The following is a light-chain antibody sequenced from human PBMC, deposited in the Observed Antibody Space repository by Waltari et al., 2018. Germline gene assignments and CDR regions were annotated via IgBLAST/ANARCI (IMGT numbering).Light chain of an antibody. CDR3: QQYNNWPLT. J-gene: IGKJ4*01. CDR1: QSVSSD. V-gene: IGKV3-15*01. Sequence: EIVMTQSPATLSVSPGERATLACRASQSVSSDLTWYPQKPGQAPRLLIYGASTRATGIPARFRGSGSGTEFTLTISSLQSEDFAVYYCQQYNNWPLTFGGGTKVEIK. CDR2: GAS.